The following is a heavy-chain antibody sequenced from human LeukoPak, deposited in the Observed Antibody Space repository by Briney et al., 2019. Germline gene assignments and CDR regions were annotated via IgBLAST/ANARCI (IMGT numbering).Heavy chain of an antibody. Sequence: ASVKVSCKASGYTFSDNYMHWVRQAPGQGLEWMGWINPNSGGTNYAQKFQGRVTMTRDTSINTAYMELSRLRSDDTAVYYCARGRKYTSGYRVTELGSGYSDYWGQGTLVTVSS. D-gene: IGHD5-18*01. J-gene: IGHJ4*02. CDR2: INPNSGGT. V-gene: IGHV1-2*02. CDR1: GYTFSDNY. CDR3: ARGRKYTSGYRVTELGSGYSDY.